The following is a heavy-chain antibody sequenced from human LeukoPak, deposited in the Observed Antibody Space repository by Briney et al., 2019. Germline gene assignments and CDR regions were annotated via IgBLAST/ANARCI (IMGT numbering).Heavy chain of an antibody. Sequence: SETLSLTCGVSGYSISSGYYWGWIRQPPGKGLEWIGSIYHSGSTYYNPSLKSRVTISVDTSKNQFSLKLSSVAAAYTAVYYCARDPKWGDAFDIWGQGTMVTVSS. CDR1: GYSISSGYY. CDR2: IYHSGST. J-gene: IGHJ3*02. D-gene: IGHD1-26*01. V-gene: IGHV4-38-2*02. CDR3: ARDPKWGDAFDI.